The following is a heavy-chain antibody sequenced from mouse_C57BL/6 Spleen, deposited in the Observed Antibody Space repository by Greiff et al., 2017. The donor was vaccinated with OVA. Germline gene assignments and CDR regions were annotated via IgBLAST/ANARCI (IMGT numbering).Heavy chain of an antibody. Sequence: QVQLQQSGAELVRPGASVTLSCKASGYTFTDYEMHWVKQTPVHGLEWIGAIDPETGGTANNQKFKGKAILTADKSSSTAYMELRSLTSEDSAVYYCTRERQPGGFAYWGQGTLVTVSA. CDR2: IDPETGGT. V-gene: IGHV1-15*01. CDR3: TRERQPGGFAY. CDR1: GYTFTDYE. J-gene: IGHJ3*01. D-gene: IGHD6-1*01.